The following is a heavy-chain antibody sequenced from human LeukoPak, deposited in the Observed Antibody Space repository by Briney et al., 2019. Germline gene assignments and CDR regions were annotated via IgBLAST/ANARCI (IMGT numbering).Heavy chain of an antibody. D-gene: IGHD5-12*01. CDR2: ISSSRSTI. CDR1: GFTFSSYE. J-gene: IGHJ4*02. Sequence: PGGSLRLSCAASGFTFSSYEMNWVRQAPGKGLEWVSYISSSRSTIYYADSGKDRFTISRDNAKNSLYLQMNSLRAEDTAVYYCASWPWVAPPFDYWGQGTLVTVSS. V-gene: IGHV3-48*03. CDR3: ASWPWVAPPFDY.